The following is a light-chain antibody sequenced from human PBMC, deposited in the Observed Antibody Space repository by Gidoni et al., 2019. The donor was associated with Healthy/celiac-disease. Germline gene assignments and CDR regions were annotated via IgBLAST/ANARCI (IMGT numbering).Light chain of an antibody. CDR1: QSVSSSD. J-gene: IGKJ2*01. V-gene: IGKV3-20*01. CDR2: GAS. Sequence: EIVLTPSPGTLSLSPGERATLSCNARQSVSSSDLAWYQQKHGQAPRRLCDGASSSDTRIPDRFIGSGSGTDFTLTISRLEPEDFAVYYCQQYGSSPYTFGQGTKLEIK. CDR3: QQYGSSPYT.